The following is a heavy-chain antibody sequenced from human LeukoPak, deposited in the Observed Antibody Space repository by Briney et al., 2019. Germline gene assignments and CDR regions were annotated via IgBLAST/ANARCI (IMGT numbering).Heavy chain of an antibody. J-gene: IGHJ4*02. CDR3: ARATLVYYDSSGYYQT. Sequence: KPSETLSLTCAVYGVSFSGYYWSWIRQPPGKGLEWIGEINHSGSTNYNPSLKSRVTISVDTAKTQFSLKPSSVTAADTAVYYCARATLVYYDSSGYYQTWGQGTLVTVSS. CDR2: INHSGST. CDR1: GVSFSGYY. D-gene: IGHD3-22*01. V-gene: IGHV4-34*01.